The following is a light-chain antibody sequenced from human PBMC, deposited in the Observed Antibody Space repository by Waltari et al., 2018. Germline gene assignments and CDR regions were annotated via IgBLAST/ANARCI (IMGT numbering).Light chain of an antibody. CDR2: CAS. CDR3: QQYKNWPRT. J-gene: IGKJ1*01. V-gene: IGKV3-15*01. CDR1: QSVSSN. Sequence: EIVMTQSPATLSVSPGERATLACRASQSVSSNLAWYQQKPGQAPRLLIYCASTRATGIPARFSGSGSGTEVTLTISSLQSEDFAVYYCQQYKNWPRTFGQGTKVEIK.